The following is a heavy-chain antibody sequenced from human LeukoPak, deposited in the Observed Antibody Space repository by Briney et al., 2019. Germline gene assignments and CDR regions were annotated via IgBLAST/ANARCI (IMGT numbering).Heavy chain of an antibody. CDR3: AREYTYGQAGGFDP. D-gene: IGHD5-18*01. Sequence: SETLSLTCTVSGGSISNFYWNWIWQPAGKGLEWIGRIYTSGSTNDNPSLKSRVTMSLDTSKNQFSLRLSSVTAADTAVYYCAREYTYGQAGGFDPWGQGTQVTVSS. CDR2: IYTSGST. V-gene: IGHV4-4*07. CDR1: GGSISNFY. J-gene: IGHJ5*02.